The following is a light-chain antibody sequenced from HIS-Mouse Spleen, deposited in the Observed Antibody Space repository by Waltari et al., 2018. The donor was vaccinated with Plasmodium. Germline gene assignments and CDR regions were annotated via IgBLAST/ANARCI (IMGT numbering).Light chain of an antibody. CDR2: GNS. CDR3: QSYDSSLSGVV. V-gene: IGLV1-40*01. CDR1: QSVSSN. Sequence: VMTQSPATLSVSPGERATLSCRASQSVSSNLAWYQQLPGTAPKLLIYGNSNRPSGVPDRFSGSKSGTSASLAITGLQAEDEADYYCQSYDSSLSGVVFGGGTKLTVL. J-gene: IGLJ2*01.